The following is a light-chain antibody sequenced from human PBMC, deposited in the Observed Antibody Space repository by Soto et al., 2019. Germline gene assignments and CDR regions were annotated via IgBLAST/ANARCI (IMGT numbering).Light chain of an antibody. Sequence: EIVLTQSPGTLSLSPGERAALSCRASQSVTSRYLACYQQKPGQAPRLLIYGTSSRATGIADRFSGSGSGTDFTLTISRLEPEDFAMYYCQQYGSSPVTFGQGTRLESK. V-gene: IGKV3-20*01. CDR3: QQYGSSPVT. J-gene: IGKJ5*01. CDR1: QSVTSRY. CDR2: GTS.